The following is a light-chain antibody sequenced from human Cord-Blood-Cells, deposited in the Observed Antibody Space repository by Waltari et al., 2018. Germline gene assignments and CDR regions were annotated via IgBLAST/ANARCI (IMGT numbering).Light chain of an antibody. J-gene: IGKJ2*01. V-gene: IGKV1-9*01. CDR3: QQLNSYPYT. Sequence: DIQLTQSPSFLSASVGHRVPITCRASQGISSYLAWYQQKPGKAPKLLIYAASTLQSGVPSRFSGSGSGTEFTLTISSLRPEDFATYYCQQLNSYPYTFGQGTKLEIK. CDR1: QGISSY. CDR2: AAS.